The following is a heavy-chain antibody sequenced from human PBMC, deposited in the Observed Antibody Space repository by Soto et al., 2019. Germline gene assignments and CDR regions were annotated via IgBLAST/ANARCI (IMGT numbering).Heavy chain of an antibody. J-gene: IGHJ4*02. Sequence: GGSLRLSCAASGFTFSSYAMSWVRQAPGKGLEWVSAISGSGGSTYYADSVKGRFTISRDNSRNTLYLQMSSLRAEDTAIYYCAKYQPMTQPRPYFDYWGQGTLVTVSS. CDR3: AKYQPMTQPRPYFDY. CDR2: ISGSGGST. V-gene: IGHV3-23*01. D-gene: IGHD3-22*01. CDR1: GFTFSSYA.